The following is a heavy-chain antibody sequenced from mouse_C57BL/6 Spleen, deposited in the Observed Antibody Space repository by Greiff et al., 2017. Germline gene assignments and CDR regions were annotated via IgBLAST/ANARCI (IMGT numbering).Heavy chain of an antibody. CDR2: IDPSDSYT. J-gene: IGHJ4*01. CDR1: GYTFTSYW. D-gene: IGHD2-3*01. V-gene: IGHV1-59*01. CDR3: ARRWLLRGDYAMDY. Sequence: QVQLKQPGAELVRPGTSVKLSCKASGYTFTSYWMHWVKQRPGQGLEWIGVIDPSDSYTNYNQKFKGKATLTVDTSSSTAYMQLSSLTSEDSAVYYCARRWLLRGDYAMDYWGQGTSVTVSS.